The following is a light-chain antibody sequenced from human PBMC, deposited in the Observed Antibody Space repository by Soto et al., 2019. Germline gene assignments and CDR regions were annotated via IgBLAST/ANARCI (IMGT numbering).Light chain of an antibody. CDR2: AAS. V-gene: IGKV1-39*01. CDR3: QQSYSIPDT. Sequence: DIQMTQSPSSLSASVGDRVTITCRASQTISNYLNWYQQKPGKAPKFLIYAASNLQSGVPSRFSGSESGTDFTLTISSLQPEDFATYYCQQSYSIPDTFGPGTKVDFK. J-gene: IGKJ3*01. CDR1: QTISNY.